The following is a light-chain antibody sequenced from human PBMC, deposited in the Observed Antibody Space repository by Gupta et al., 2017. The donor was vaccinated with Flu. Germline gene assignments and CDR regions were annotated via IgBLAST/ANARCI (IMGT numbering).Light chain of an antibody. CDR1: SSDVGAYDF. Sequence: GTSSDVGAYDFVSWYQQHPGKAPKLIIFEVSKRPSGVPDRFSGSKSGNTAYLTVSGLQAEDETDYYCSSYAGTFYVFGTGTKVTVL. J-gene: IGLJ1*01. V-gene: IGLV2-8*01. CDR2: EVS. CDR3: SSYAGTFYV.